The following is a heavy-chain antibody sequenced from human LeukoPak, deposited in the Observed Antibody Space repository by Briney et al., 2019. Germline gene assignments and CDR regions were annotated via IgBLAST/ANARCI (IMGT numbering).Heavy chain of an antibody. V-gene: IGHV4-39*01. CDR3: ARHRSGWLQSSFDY. J-gene: IGHJ4*02. D-gene: IGHD5-24*01. CDR2: IYYSGST. CDR1: GGSISSSSYY. Sequence: SETLSLTCTVSGGSISSSSYYWGWIRQPPGKGLEWIGSIYYSGSTYYNPSLKSRVTISVDTSKNQFSLKLSSVTAADTAVYYCARHRSGWLQSSFDYWGQGTLVTVSS.